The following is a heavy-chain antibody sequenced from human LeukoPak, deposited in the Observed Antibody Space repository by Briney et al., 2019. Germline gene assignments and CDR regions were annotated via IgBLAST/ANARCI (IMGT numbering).Heavy chain of an antibody. D-gene: IGHD3-10*01. J-gene: IGHJ4*02. Sequence: GESLKISCKGSGYSFTSYWIGWVRQMPGKGLEWMGIFYPGDSDTRYSPSFQGQVTISADKSISTAYLQWSSLKASDTTMYYCARHRDPTYYYGSGSPYFDYWGQGTLVTVSS. CDR2: FYPGDSDT. CDR1: GYSFTSYW. V-gene: IGHV5-51*01. CDR3: ARHRDPTYYYGSGSPYFDY.